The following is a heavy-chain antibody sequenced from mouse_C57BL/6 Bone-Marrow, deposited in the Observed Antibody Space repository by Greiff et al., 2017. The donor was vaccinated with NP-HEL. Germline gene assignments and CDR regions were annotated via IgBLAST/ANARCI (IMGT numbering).Heavy chain of an antibody. D-gene: IGHD2-1*01. CDR2: ISSGGSYT. Sequence: DVMLVESGGDLVKPGGSLKLSCAASGFTFSSYGMSWVRQTPDKRLVWVATISSGGSYTYYPACLKGRFTISRDNTKNTLYLQMSSLKSEDTAMYYCGRVYGNYHYYYAMDYWGQGTSVTVSS. V-gene: IGHV5-6*02. J-gene: IGHJ4*01. CDR1: GFTFSSYG. CDR3: GRVYGNYHYYYAMDY.